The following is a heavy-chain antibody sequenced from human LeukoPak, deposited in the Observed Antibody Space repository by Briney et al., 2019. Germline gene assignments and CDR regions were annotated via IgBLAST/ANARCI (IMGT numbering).Heavy chain of an antibody. CDR1: GGSFSGYY. CDR3: ARDCFRYCSSTSSYAGLYYGMDV. Sequence: SETLSLTCAVYGGSFSGYYWSWIRQPPGKGLEWIGEINHSGSTNYNPSLKSRVTISVDTSKDQFSLKLSSVTAADTAVYYCARDCFRYCSSTSSYAGLYYGMDVWGKGTTVTVSS. J-gene: IGHJ6*04. CDR2: INHSGST. D-gene: IGHD2-2*01. V-gene: IGHV4-34*01.